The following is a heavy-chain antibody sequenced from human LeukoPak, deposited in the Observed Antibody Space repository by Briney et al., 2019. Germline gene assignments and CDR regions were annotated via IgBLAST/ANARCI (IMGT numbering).Heavy chain of an antibody. D-gene: IGHD3-22*01. Sequence: GGTLRLSSAVSGFTFSIYWMSCVRQAPGKGLWWVSAISGSVGSTYYADSVKGRFTITRENSKNTLYLQMNSLRAEDTAVYYCAKDATDYYDSSGYYPVQFDYWGQGTLVTVSS. CDR2: ISGSVGST. V-gene: IGHV3-23*01. CDR3: AKDATDYYDSSGYYPVQFDY. J-gene: IGHJ4*02. CDR1: GFTFSIYW.